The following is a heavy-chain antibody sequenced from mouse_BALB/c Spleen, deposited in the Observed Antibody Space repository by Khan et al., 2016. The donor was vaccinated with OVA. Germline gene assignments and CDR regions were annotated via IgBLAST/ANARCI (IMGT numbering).Heavy chain of an antibody. CDR2: IWGGGST. CDR1: GFSLTDYG. V-gene: IGHV2-6-5*01. Sequence: GKRKQEGPGLVAPSQSLSITCTVSGFSLTDYGVSWIRQPPGKGLEWLGVIWGGGSTYYNSALKSRLSISKDNSKSQVLLKMSSLQTDDTAMYYCAKGVWSYYFALDYWGQGTSVTVSS. CDR3: AKGVWSYYFALDY. J-gene: IGHJ4*01.